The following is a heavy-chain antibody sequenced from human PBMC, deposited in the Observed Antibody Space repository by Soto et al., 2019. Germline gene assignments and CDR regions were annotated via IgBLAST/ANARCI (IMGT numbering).Heavy chain of an antibody. Sequence: PGGSLRLSCAASGSTFSSYAMSWVRQAPGKGLEWVSTISSSGGSTYYADSVKGRFTISRDNAKRSLYLQMMSLTAEDTAIYYCVRGGGGGLFDPWGQGTMVTVSS. CDR3: VRGGGGGLFDP. V-gene: IGHV3-23*01. CDR1: GSTFSSYA. J-gene: IGHJ5*02. CDR2: ISSSGGST. D-gene: IGHD2-15*01.